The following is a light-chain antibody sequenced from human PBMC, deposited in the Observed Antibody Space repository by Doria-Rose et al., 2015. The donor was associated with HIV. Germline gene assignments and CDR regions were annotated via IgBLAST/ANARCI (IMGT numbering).Light chain of an antibody. CDR1: QSLLYTSKNY. Sequence: DIRLTQSQESLGMSLGERATLNCKSNQSLLYTSKNYLAWYQQKPGQPPKLLIYWASTRQSGVPARFSGSGSGTDFTPAISSLEAEDVAVYYCQQYYDTPSFGPGTTVDIK. J-gene: IGKJ3*01. CDR3: QQYYDTPS. V-gene: IGKV4-1*01. CDR2: WAS.